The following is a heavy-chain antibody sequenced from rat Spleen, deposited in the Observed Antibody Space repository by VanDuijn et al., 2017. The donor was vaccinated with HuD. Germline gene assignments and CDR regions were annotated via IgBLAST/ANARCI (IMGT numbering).Heavy chain of an antibody. V-gene: IGHV5-19*01. Sequence: EVQLVESGGGLVQPGRSLKLSCAASGFTFSNYGMHWIRQAPTKGLEWVASISPSGGSTYYRDSVKGRFTISRDNAKSTLYLQMDSLRSEDTASYYCARHHYDGYYHGPVFGVMDAWGQGASATVSS. J-gene: IGHJ4*01. CDR1: GFTFSNYG. D-gene: IGHD1-12*03. CDR3: ARHHYDGYYHGPVFGVMDA. CDR2: ISPSGGST.